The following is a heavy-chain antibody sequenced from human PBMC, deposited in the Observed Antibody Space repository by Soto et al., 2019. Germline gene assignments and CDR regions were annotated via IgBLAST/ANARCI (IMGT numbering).Heavy chain of an antibody. Sequence: GGSMRLSWAASGFTFSGYAMHWIRQAPGKGLEWVAVISYDGSNKYYADSVKGRFTISRDNSKNTLYLQMNSLRAEDTAVYYCARDPHNYGDYVFDYWGQGTLVTVSS. CDR2: ISYDGSNK. J-gene: IGHJ4*02. D-gene: IGHD4-17*01. CDR1: GFTFSGYA. CDR3: ARDPHNYGDYVFDY. V-gene: IGHV3-30-3*01.